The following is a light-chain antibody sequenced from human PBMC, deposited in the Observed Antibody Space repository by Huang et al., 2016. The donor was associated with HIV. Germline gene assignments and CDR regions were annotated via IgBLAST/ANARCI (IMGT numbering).Light chain of an antibody. CDR3: QQYYNTPQT. V-gene: IGKV4-1*01. CDR1: QSVLYSSNNQNY. CDR2: WAS. J-gene: IGKJ2*01. Sequence: IVMTQSQDSLAVSLCERATINCNSSQSVLYSSNNQNYLAWYQQKPGQPPKLLIYWASTRESGVPDRFSGSGSGTDFTLTISSLQADDVAVYYCQQYYNTPQTFGQGTKLEIK.